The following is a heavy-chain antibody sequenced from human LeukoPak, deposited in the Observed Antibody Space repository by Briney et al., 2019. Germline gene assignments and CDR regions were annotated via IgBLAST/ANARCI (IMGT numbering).Heavy chain of an antibody. CDR2: ISGSGGST. V-gene: IGHV3-23*01. Sequence: PGGSLRLSCAASGFTFSSYAMSWVRQAPGKGLEWVSAISGSGGSTYYADSVKGRFTISRDNSKNTLYLQTNSLRAEDTAVYYCAKSITGPSDYYYYGMDVWGQGTTVTVSS. D-gene: IGHD3-16*01. CDR3: AKSITGPSDYYYYGMDV. J-gene: IGHJ6*02. CDR1: GFTFSSYA.